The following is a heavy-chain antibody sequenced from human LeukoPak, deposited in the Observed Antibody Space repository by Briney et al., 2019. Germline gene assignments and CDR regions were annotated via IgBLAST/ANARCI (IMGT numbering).Heavy chain of an antibody. V-gene: IGHV4-38-2*02. J-gene: IGHJ6*03. CDR2: IYHSGST. D-gene: IGHD1-14*01. CDR3: ASITNRYYMDV. Sequence: SETLSLTCTVSGYSISSGYYWGWIRQPPGKGLEWIGSIYHSGSTYYNPSLKSRVTISVDTSKNQFSLKLSSVTAADTAVYYCASITNRYYMDVWGKGTTVTVSS. CDR1: GYSISSGYY.